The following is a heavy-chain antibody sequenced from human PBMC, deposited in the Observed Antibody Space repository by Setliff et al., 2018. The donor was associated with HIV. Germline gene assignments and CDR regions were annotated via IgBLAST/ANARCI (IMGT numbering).Heavy chain of an antibody. CDR1: GYSISSGYY. V-gene: IGHV4-38-2*01. J-gene: IGHJ4*02. Sequence: SETLSLTCAVSGYSISSGYYWGWIRQPPGKGLEWIGNIYHSGSTYYNPSLKSRVTISVDTSKNQFSLKLRSVTAADTAVYYCARSRGPWDSSHEPRSSWFDYWGQGTLVTVSS. CDR2: IYHSGST. CDR3: ARSRGPWDSSHEPRSSWFDY. D-gene: IGHD6-13*01.